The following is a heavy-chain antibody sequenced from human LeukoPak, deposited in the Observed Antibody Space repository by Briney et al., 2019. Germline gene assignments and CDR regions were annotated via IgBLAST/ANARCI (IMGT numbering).Heavy chain of an antibody. CDR3: ARRGSGSSSRGGYFDY. D-gene: IGHD6-6*01. J-gene: IGHJ4*02. CDR2: INPSGGST. Sequence: ASVKVSCKASRYTFTSYYMHWVRQAPGQGLEWMGIINPSGGSTNYAQRFQGRVTMTRDTSTSTVYMELSSLRSEDTALYYCARRGSGSSSRGGYFDYWGQGTLVTVSS. CDR1: RYTFTSYY. V-gene: IGHV1-46*01.